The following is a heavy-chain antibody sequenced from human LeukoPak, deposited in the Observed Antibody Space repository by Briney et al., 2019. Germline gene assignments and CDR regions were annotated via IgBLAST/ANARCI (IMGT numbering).Heavy chain of an antibody. D-gene: IGHD5-18*01. CDR3: VHRGYSRLYFDY. CDR1: GFSLSTSGVG. V-gene: IGHV2-5*02. CDR2: IYWDDDK. Sequence: GSGPTLVKPTQTLTLTCTFSGFSLSTSGVGVGWIRQPPGKALEWLALIYWDDDKRYSPSLKSRLTITKDTSKNQVVLTMTNMDPVDTATYYCVHRGYSRLYFDYWGQGTLVTVSS. J-gene: IGHJ4*02.